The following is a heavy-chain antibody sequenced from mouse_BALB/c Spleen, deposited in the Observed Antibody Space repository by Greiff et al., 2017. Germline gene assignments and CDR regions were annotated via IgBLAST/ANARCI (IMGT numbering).Heavy chain of an antibody. Sequence: EVKVVESGAELVRPGASVKLSCTASGFYITDYYMHWVKQRPEQSLEWIGWINPENGDTDYDPKFQGKATMTADTSSNTAYLQLNSLTSEDTAVYYCASGGYAMDYWGQGTSVTVSA. V-gene: IGHV14-4*02. CDR3: ASGGYAMDY. CDR2: INPENGDT. CDR1: GFYITDYY. J-gene: IGHJ4*01.